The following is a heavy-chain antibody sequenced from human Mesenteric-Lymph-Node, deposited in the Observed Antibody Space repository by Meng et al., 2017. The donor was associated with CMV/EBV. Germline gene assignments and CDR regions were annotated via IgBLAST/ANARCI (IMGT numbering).Heavy chain of an antibody. CDR2: ISSSTTTT. Sequence: GESLKISCAASGFTFSSFSMNWVRQAPGKGLEWIAYISSSTTTTYYADSVKGRFTISRDNAKNSLYLQMNSLRAEDTAVYYCARERGGWDFDYWGQGTLVTVSS. J-gene: IGHJ4*02. CDR3: ARERGGWDFDY. D-gene: IGHD6-19*01. CDR1: GFTFSSFS. V-gene: IGHV3-48*04.